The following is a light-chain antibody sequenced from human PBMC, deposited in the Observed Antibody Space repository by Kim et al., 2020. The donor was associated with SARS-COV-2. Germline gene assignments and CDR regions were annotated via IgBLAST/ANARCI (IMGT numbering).Light chain of an antibody. Sequence: EIVLTQSPGTLSLSPGERVTLSCRASQSISRTYLAWYQQRPGQAPRLLIYDASRTATGIPDRFSGSGSGTEFTLTISRLEPEDFALYYCQQYGSSPWTFGQGTKVDIK. CDR1: QSISRTY. V-gene: IGKV3-20*01. J-gene: IGKJ1*01. CDR2: DAS. CDR3: QQYGSSPWT.